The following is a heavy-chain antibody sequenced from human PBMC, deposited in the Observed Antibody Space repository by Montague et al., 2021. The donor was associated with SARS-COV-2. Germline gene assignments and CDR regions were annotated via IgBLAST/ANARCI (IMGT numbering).Heavy chain of an antibody. V-gene: IGHV4-61*02. CDR1: SGSIRSGSYY. CDR3: ARDAGGAAAGKGRYFDL. D-gene: IGHD6-13*01. J-gene: IGHJ2*01. Sequence: TLSLTCSVSSGSIRSGSYYWTWIRQPAGKGLEWIGRIYTGGTTHYNPSHKSRVTISLDTSKNQFSLNLNSVTAADTAVYFCARDAGGAAAGKGRYFDLWGRGTLVTVSS. CDR2: IYTGGTT.